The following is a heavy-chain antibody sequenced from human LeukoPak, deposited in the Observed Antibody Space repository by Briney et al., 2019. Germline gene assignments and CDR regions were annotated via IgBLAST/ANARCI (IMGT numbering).Heavy chain of an antibody. V-gene: IGHV3-23*01. CDR2: ISGSGGST. J-gene: IGHJ4*02. CDR3: ARDARWLQPKCYFDY. Sequence: GGSLRLSCAASGFTFSSYAMSWVRQAPRKGLEWVSTISGSGGSTYYADSVKGRFTISRDNAKNSLYLQMNSLRAEDTAVYYCARDARWLQPKCYFDYWGQGTLVTVSS. CDR1: GFTFSSYA. D-gene: IGHD5-24*01.